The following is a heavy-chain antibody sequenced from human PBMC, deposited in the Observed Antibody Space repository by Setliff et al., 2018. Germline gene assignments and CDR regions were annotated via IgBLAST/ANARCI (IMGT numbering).Heavy chain of an antibody. J-gene: IGHJ3*02. Sequence: GASVKVYCKASGGPFSNYAISWVRQAPGQRLEWLGRITPVLDTRDYSQKFQGRLIITADESTRTVNMELTSLRSEDTALYYCARGTVNWAAFNIWGQGTMVTVSS. CDR1: GGPFSNYA. V-gene: IGHV1-69*11. CDR2: ITPVLDTR. D-gene: IGHD3-16*01. CDR3: ARGTVNWAAFNI.